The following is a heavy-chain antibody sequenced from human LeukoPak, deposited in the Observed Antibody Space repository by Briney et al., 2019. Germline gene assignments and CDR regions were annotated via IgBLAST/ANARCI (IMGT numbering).Heavy chain of an antibody. CDR2: ISGSGGST. CDR3: AKGGRDIVVYRERGAFDI. J-gene: IGHJ3*02. CDR1: GFTFSSYA. D-gene: IGHD2-2*01. Sequence: TGGSLRLSCAASGFTFSSYAMSWVRQAPGKGLEWVSAISGSGGSTYYADSVKGRFTISRDNSKNTLYLQMNSLRAEDTAVYYCAKGGRDIVVYRERGAFDIWGQGTMVTVSS. V-gene: IGHV3-23*01.